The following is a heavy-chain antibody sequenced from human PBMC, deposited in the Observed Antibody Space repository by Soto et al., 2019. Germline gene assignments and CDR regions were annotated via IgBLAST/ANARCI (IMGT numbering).Heavy chain of an antibody. V-gene: IGHV1-69*01. CDR2: FIPLFGTA. CDR1: GGTFGSLA. CDR3: AREGRGAYRTLY. Sequence: QVQLVQSGAEVKKPGSSVKVSCKASGGTFGSLAITWVPQAPGQGLEWMGGFIPLFGTANYAQKFQGRVTFTADGSTGTAYMELSSLRSEDTALYYCAREGRGAYRTLYWGQGTLVTVSS. D-gene: IGHD3-10*01. J-gene: IGHJ4*02.